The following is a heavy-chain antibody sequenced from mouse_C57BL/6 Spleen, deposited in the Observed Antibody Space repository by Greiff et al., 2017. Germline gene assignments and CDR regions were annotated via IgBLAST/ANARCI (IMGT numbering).Heavy chain of an antibody. V-gene: IGHV3-6*01. J-gene: IGHJ2*01. CDR3: ARGKFESYFDY. CDR1: GYSITSGYY. CDR2: ISYDGSN. Sequence: VQLQQSGPGLVKPSQSLSLTCSVTGYSITSGYYWNWIRQFPGNKLEWMGYISYDGSNNYNPSLKNRISITRDTSKNQFFLKLNAVTTEDTATCYCARGKFESYFDYWGQGTTLTVSS.